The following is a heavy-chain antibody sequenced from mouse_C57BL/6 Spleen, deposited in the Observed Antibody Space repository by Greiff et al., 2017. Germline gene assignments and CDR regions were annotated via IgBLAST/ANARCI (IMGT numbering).Heavy chain of an antibody. V-gene: IGHV2-2*01. D-gene: IGHD2-4*01. CDR1: GFSLTSYG. J-gene: IGHJ3*01. Sequence: VKVVESGPGLVQPSQSLSITCTVSGFSLTSYGVHWVRQSPGKGLEWLGVIWSGGSTDYNAAFISRLSISKDNSKSQVFFKMNSLQADDTAIYYCARKDYDYGGFAYWGQGTLVTVSA. CDR2: IWSGGST. CDR3: ARKDYDYGGFAY.